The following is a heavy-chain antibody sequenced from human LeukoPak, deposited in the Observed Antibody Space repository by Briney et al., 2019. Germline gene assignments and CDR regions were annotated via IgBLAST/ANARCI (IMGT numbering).Heavy chain of an antibody. Sequence: GGSLRLSCAASGFTFSDYYMSWIRQAPGKGLEWVSYISSSGSTIYYADSVKGRFTISRDNAKNSLYLQMNSLRAEDTAVYYCARDSPSGWFPNAISDAFDIWGQGTMVTVSS. CDR3: ARDSPSGWFPNAISDAFDI. CDR1: GFTFSDYY. D-gene: IGHD6-19*01. CDR2: ISSSGSTI. V-gene: IGHV3-11*01. J-gene: IGHJ3*02.